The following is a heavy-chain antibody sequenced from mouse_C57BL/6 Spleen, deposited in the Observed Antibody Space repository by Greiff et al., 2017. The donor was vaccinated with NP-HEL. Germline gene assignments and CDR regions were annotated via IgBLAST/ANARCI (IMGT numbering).Heavy chain of an antibody. CDR1: GYTFTGYW. CDR2: FFPGSGST. CDR3: ARRAMKAWFAY. Sequence: QVQLQQSGAELMKPGASVKLSCKATGYTFTGYWIEWVKQRPGHGLEWIGEFFPGSGSTNYNEKFKGKATFTADTSSSTAYMQLSSLTTEDSAIYYRARRAMKAWFAYWGQGTLVTVSA. D-gene: IGHD2-3*01. V-gene: IGHV1-9*01. J-gene: IGHJ3*01.